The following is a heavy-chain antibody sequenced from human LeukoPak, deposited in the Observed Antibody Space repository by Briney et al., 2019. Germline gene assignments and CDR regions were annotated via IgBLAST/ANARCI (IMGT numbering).Heavy chain of an antibody. D-gene: IGHD6-19*01. J-gene: IGHJ4*02. V-gene: IGHV3-21*01. CDR3: ARDHSVVGGWYGQARYFDY. CDR1: GFTFSSYS. Sequence: GGSLRLSCAASGFTFSSYSMNWVRQAPGKGLEWVSSISSSSSYIYYADSVKGRFTISRDNAKNSLYLQMNSLRAEDTAVYYCARDHSVVGGWYGQARYFDYWGQGTLVTVSS. CDR2: ISSSSSYI.